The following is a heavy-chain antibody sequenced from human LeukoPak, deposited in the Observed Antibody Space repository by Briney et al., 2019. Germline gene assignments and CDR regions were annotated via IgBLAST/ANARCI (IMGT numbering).Heavy chain of an antibody. Sequence: PGESLKISCKGSGHTFSISWIGWVRQKPGEGLEWMGIIYVGDSDTRYNPSFQGQVTISADRSTSTAYLQWSSLKSSDTAIYYCARCGHYDAYRVWGQGTLVSVSS. J-gene: IGHJ3*01. D-gene: IGHD2-21*02. V-gene: IGHV5-51*01. CDR1: GHTFSISW. CDR3: ARCGHYDAYRV. CDR2: IYVGDSDT.